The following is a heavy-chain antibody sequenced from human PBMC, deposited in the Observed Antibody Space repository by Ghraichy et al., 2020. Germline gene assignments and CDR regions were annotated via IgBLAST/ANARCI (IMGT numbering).Heavy chain of an antibody. V-gene: IGHV3-7*03. CDR1: GFPFNKFW. CDR2: INDDAKER. D-gene: IGHD4-17*01. Sequence: GGSLRLSCAASGFPFNKFWMTWVRQAPGKGLEWVANINDDAKERYYVDSVKGRFTISRDNAKNSLYLQMNSLRVEDTAVYYCARDPTDGALDYWGQGILVTVSS. CDR3: ARDPTDGALDY. J-gene: IGHJ4*02.